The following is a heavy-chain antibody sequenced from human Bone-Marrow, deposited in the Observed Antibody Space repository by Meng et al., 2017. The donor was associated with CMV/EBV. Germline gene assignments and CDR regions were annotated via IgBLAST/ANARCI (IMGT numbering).Heavy chain of an antibody. V-gene: IGHV3-48*03. D-gene: IGHD3-3*01. CDR1: GFTFSSYE. CDR2: ISSSSSTI. J-gene: IGHJ6*01. Sequence: GESLKISCAASGFTFSSYEMNWVRQAPGKGLEWVSYISSSSSTIYYADSVKGRFTISRDNAKNSLYLQMNSLRAEDTAVYYCARDNNYDFWSAWDYYGMDVWGQGTTVTGSS. CDR3: ARDNNYDFWSAWDYYGMDV.